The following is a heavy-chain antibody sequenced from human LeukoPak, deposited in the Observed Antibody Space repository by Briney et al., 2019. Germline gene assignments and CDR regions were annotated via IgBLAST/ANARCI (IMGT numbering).Heavy chain of an antibody. CDR2: INSDGSST. J-gene: IGHJ6*03. CDR3: ARGPYYYGSGSYYYYYYYYMDV. V-gene: IGHV3-74*01. CDR1: GFPFSSYW. D-gene: IGHD3-10*01. Sequence: GGSLRLSCAASGFPFSSYWMHWVRQAPGKGLVWVSRINSDGSSTSYADSVKGRFTISRDNAKNTLYLQMNSLRAEDTAVYYCARGPYYYGSGSYYYYYYYYMDVWDKGTTVTVSS.